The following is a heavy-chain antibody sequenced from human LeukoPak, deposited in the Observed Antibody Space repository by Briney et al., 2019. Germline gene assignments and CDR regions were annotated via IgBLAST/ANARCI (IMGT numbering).Heavy chain of an antibody. CDR1: GASISSSSYY. D-gene: IGHD3-9*01. J-gene: IGHJ6*03. Sequence: PSETLSLTCTVSGASISSSSYYWGWIRQPPGKGLEWIGSIYYSGSTYYNPSLKSRVTISLDTSKNQFSLKLTSVTAADTAVYYCARLPRLRYFDWLPNYYYYYMDVWGKGTTVTISS. V-gene: IGHV4-39*07. CDR2: IYYSGST. CDR3: ARLPRLRYFDWLPNYYYYYMDV.